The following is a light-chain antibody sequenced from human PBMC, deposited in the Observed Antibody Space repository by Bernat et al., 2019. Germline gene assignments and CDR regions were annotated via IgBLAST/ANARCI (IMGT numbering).Light chain of an antibody. CDR3: QQSYSIPYT. Sequence: DIQMTQPPSSLSPSVGDRVTITCRASQSINSNLNWYQEKPGKAPKVLIYDASSLQSGVPSRFSGSGSGTDFTLTISSLQPEDFATYFCQQSYSIPYTFGQGTKLAIK. V-gene: IGKV1-39*01. CDR2: DAS. CDR1: QSINSN. J-gene: IGKJ2*01.